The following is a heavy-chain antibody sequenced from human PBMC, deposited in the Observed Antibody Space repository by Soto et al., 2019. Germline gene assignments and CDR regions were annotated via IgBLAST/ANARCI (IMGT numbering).Heavy chain of an antibody. CDR2: IFYSGST. Sequence: SETLSLTCTVSGDSISSSNYFWGRIRQPPGKGLEWIGTIFYSGSTYYNPSLKSRVTISVDTSKNQFSLRLISVTAADTALYYCARRYGWLYFDYWGQGSLVT. J-gene: IGHJ4*02. V-gene: IGHV4-39*01. CDR1: GDSISSSNYF. CDR3: ARRYGWLYFDY. D-gene: IGHD6-19*01.